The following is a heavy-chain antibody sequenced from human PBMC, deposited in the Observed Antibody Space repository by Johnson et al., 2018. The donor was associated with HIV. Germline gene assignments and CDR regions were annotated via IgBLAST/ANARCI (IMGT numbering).Heavy chain of an antibody. CDR1: GFTFSSYW. V-gene: IGHV3-74*01. D-gene: IGHD1-26*01. J-gene: IGHJ3*02. CDR2: INSDGSST. CDR3: ARDRTSQRWELLPDDAFDI. Sequence: VQLVESGGGLVKPGGSLRLSCAASGFTFSSYWMHWVRQAPGKGLVWVSRINSDGSSTSYADAVKGRFTISRDNSKNTLYLQMNSLRAEDTAVYYCARDRTSQRWELLPDDAFDIWGQGTMVTVSS.